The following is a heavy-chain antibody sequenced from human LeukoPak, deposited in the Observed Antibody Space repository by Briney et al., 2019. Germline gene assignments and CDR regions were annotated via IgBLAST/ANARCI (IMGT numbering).Heavy chain of an antibody. CDR3: AKVPYGVTSGWYLSR. J-gene: IGHJ4*02. CDR2: ISGSGGST. CDR1: GFTFSSYS. D-gene: IGHD6-19*01. V-gene: IGHV3-23*01. Sequence: QPGGSLRLSCAASGFTFSSYSMNWVRQAPGKGLEWVSAISGSGGSTYYADSVKGRFTISRDNSKNTLYLQMNSLRAEDTAVYYCAKVPYGVTSGWYLSRWGQGTLVTVSS.